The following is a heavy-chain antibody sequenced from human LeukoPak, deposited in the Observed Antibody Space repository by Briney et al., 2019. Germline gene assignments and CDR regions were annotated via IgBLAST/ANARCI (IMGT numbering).Heavy chain of an antibody. CDR2: ISAYNGNT. CDR3: ARDGYYYGSGSQVSNWFDP. Sequence: ASVKVSCKAPGYTFTSYGISWVRQAPGQGLEWMGWISAYNGNTNYAQKLQGRVTMTRVMSTSTVYMELSSLRSEDTAVYYCARDGYYYGSGSQVSNWFDPWGQGTLVTVSS. CDR1: GYTFTSYG. J-gene: IGHJ5*02. D-gene: IGHD3-10*01. V-gene: IGHV1-18*01.